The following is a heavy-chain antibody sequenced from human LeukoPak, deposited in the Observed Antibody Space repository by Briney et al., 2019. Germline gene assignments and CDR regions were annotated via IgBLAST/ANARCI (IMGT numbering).Heavy chain of an antibody. V-gene: IGHV4-34*01. CDR2: IYHSGST. J-gene: IGHJ4*02. CDR3: ARTPSSGWYDWRAWFDY. Sequence: PSETLSLTCGVYGGSFSGYYWSWVRQPPGKGLDWIGSIYHSGSTYYNPSLKSRVTILVDTSKNQFSLKLSSVTAADTAVYYCARTPSSGWYDWRAWFDYWGQGTLVTVSS. D-gene: IGHD6-19*01. CDR1: GGSFSGYY.